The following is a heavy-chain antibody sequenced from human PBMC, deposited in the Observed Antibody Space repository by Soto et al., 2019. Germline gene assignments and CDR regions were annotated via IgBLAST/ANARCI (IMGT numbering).Heavy chain of an antibody. Sequence: ASVKVSCKASGYTFTSYGISWVRQAPGQGLEWMGWISAYNGNTNYAQKLQGRVTMTTDTSTSTAYMELRSLRPDDTAVYYCARAKYQLLFRFDPWGKGTLVIVSS. CDR3: ARAKYQLLFRFDP. D-gene: IGHD2-2*01. J-gene: IGHJ5*02. V-gene: IGHV1-18*04. CDR2: ISAYNGNT. CDR1: GYTFTSYG.